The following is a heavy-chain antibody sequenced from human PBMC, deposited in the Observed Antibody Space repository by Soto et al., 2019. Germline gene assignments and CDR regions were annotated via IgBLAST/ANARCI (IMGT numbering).Heavy chain of an antibody. Sequence: QVQLVESGGGVVQPGRSQTLSCAASGFSFSSYGMHWVRQAPGKGLEWLAVVSSDGNIQYYADSVKGRFTISRDNSKNTLYLQMNGLRADDTAVYYCAKEPTIAAVNFDYWGQGTLATVSS. V-gene: IGHV3-30*18. CDR3: AKEPTIAAVNFDY. CDR1: GFSFSSYG. D-gene: IGHD6-6*01. J-gene: IGHJ4*02. CDR2: VSSDGNIQ.